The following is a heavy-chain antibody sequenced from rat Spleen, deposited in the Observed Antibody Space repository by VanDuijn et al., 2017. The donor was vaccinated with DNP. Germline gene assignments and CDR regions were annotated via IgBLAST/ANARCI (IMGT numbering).Heavy chain of an antibody. J-gene: IGHJ2*01. CDR3: ARQTTEGIDYFDY. V-gene: IGHV5-29*01. D-gene: IGHD1-11*01. CDR1: GFSLNTHG. CDR2: ISHGGSAT. Sequence: VQLKESGPGLVQPSQTLSLTCTVSGFSLNTHGVSWVRQSPGKGLEWVATISHGGSATYYRDSVKGRFSISRDIAKTTLYLQMDSLRSEDTATYYCARQTTEGIDYFDYWGQGVMVTVSS.